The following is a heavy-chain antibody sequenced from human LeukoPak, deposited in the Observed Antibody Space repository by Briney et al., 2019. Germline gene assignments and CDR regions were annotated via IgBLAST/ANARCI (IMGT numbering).Heavy chain of an antibody. CDR2: IYYSGST. CDR1: GGSISSYY. V-gene: IGHV4-59*01. Sequence: SETLSLTCTVSGGSISSYYWSWIRQPPGKGLEWIGYIYYSGSTNYNPSLKSRVTISVDTSKNQFSLKLSPVTAADTAVYYCAREVYSSGCFDYWGQGTLVTVSS. J-gene: IGHJ4*02. D-gene: IGHD6-19*01. CDR3: AREVYSSGCFDY.